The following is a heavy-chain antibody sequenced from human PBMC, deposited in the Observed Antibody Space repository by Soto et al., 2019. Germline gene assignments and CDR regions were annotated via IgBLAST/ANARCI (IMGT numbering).Heavy chain of an antibody. CDR2: INPNSGGT. V-gene: IGHV1-2*04. J-gene: IGHJ3*01. CDR1: GYTFTGYY. Sequence: GASVKVSCTAPGYTFTGYYMHWVRQAPGQGLEWMGWINPNSGGTNYAQKFQGWVTMTRDTSISTAYMELSRLRSDDTAVYYCARANRIRGDYAIGSFDVWGQGTMVTVSS. CDR3: ARANRIRGDYAIGSFDV. D-gene: IGHD4-17*01.